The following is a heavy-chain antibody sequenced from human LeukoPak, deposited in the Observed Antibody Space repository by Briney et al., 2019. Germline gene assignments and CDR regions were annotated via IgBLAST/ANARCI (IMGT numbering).Heavy chain of an antibody. V-gene: IGHV3-48*01. CDR1: GFAFSSYS. CDR3: ARVTMVAAASYNWFVP. Sequence: GGSLRLSCAASGFAFSSYSMIWVRQAPGKGLEWVSYISSSSSTIYYADSVRGRFTISRDNSKNTLYLQMNSLRAEDTAVYYCARVTMVAAASYNWFVPWGQGTLVTVSS. D-gene: IGHD2-15*01. J-gene: IGHJ5*01. CDR2: ISSSSSTI.